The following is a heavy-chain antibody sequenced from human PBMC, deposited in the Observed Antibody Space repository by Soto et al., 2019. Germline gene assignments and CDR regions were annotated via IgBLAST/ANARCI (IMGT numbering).Heavy chain of an antibody. V-gene: IGHV3-64*01. CDR1: GFTFSSYA. D-gene: IGHD3-3*01. CDR2: ISSNGGST. CDR3: ARVGGTRHTYYDFWSGYQIDY. Sequence: EVQLVESGGGLVQPGGSLRLSCAASGFTFSSYAMHWVRQAPGKGLEYVSAISSNGGSTYYANSVKGRFTISRDNSKNTLYLQMGSLRAEDMAVYYWARVGGTRHTYYDFWSGYQIDYWGQGTLVTVSS. J-gene: IGHJ4*02.